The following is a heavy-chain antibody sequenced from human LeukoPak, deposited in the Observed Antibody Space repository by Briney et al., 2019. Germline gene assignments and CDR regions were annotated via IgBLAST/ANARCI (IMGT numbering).Heavy chain of an antibody. CDR3: ATGYPPNFDY. CDR2: INHSGST. J-gene: IGHJ4*02. D-gene: IGHD3-16*02. CDR1: GGSFSSYY. V-gene: IGHV4-34*01. Sequence: SETLSLTCAVYGGSFSSYYWSWIRQPPGKGLEWIGEINHSGSTNYNPSLKSRVTISVDTSKNQFSLKLSSVTAADTAVYYCATGYPPNFDYWGQGTLVTVSS.